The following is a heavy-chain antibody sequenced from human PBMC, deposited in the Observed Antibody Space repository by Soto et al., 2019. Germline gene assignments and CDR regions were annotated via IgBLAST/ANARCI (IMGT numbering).Heavy chain of an antibody. CDR2: IDPSDSYT. Sequence: GESLKISCKGSGYSFTSYWISWVRQMPGKGPEWMGRIDPSDSYTNYSPSFQGHVTISADKSISTAYLQWSSLKASDTAMYYCARRMVYCTNGVCPATGVNWFDAWGQGTLVTVSS. J-gene: IGHJ5*02. D-gene: IGHD2-8*01. CDR3: ARRMVYCTNGVCPATGVNWFDA. V-gene: IGHV5-10-1*01. CDR1: GYSFTSYW.